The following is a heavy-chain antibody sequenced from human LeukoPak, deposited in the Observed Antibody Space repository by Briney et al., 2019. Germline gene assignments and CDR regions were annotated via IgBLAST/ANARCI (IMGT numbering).Heavy chain of an antibody. Sequence: ASVRVSCKASGGTFSIYAISWVRQAPGQGLEWMGGIIPVFGTANYTQKFQGRVTITADKSTSTAYMELSSLRSEDTAVYYCASGGLGYCSSTSCRRSYYYYGMDVWGKGTTVTVSS. J-gene: IGHJ6*04. CDR3: ASGGLGYCSSTSCRRSYYYYGMDV. CDR1: GGTFSIYA. D-gene: IGHD2-2*01. CDR2: IIPVFGTA. V-gene: IGHV1-69*06.